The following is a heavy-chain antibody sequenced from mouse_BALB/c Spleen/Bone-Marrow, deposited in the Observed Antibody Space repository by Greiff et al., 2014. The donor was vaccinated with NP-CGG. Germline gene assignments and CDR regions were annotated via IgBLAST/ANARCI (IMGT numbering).Heavy chain of an antibody. CDR1: GFSLTTYG. CDR3: ARKGYTGYFDV. D-gene: IGHD2-2*01. V-gene: IGHV2-2*02. J-gene: IGHJ1*01. Sequence: QVQLQQPGPGLVKPSQSLSITCTVSGFSLTTYGLHWVRQSPGKGLEWLGVIWSGGGTDYNAAFTSRLIITKDNSKSQVFFKMNSLQTNDTAMYYCARKGYTGYFDVWGAGTTVTVSS. CDR2: IWSGGGT.